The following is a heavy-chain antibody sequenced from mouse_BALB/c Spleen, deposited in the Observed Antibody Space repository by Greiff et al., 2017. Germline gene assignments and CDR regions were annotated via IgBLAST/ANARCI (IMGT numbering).Heavy chain of an antibody. Sequence: EVQGVESGGGLVQPGGSRKLSCAASGFTFSSFGMHWVRQAPEKGLEWVAYISSGSSTIYYADTVKGRFTISRDNPKNTLFLQMTSLRSEDTAMYYCAIYYDYDDAMDYWGQGTSVTVSS. CDR2: ISSGSSTI. V-gene: IGHV5-17*02. CDR1: GFTFSSFG. J-gene: IGHJ4*01. CDR3: AIYYDYDDAMDY. D-gene: IGHD2-4*01.